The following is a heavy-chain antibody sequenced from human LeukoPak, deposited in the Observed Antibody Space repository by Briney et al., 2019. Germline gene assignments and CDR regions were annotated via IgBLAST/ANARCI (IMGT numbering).Heavy chain of an antibody. J-gene: IGHJ5*02. CDR3: ATRLRWFDP. D-gene: IGHD2-21*01. V-gene: IGHV4-34*01. Sequence: ETLSRTCAVYGGSFSGYYWSWIRQPPGKGLEWIGEINHSGSTNYNPSLKSRVTISVDTSKNQFSLKLSSVTAADTAVYYCATRLRWFDPWGQGTLVTVSS. CDR1: GGSFSGYY. CDR2: INHSGST.